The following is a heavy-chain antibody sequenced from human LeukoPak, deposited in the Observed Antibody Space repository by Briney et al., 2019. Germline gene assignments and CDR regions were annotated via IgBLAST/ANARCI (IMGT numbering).Heavy chain of an antibody. Sequence: SETLSLTCTVSGGSISSSSYYWGWIRQPPGKGLEWIGSIYYSGSTYYNPSLNRRVTISVDTSKNQFSLKLSSVTAADTAVYYCASESPFRHHFDIWGQGTMVTVSS. CDR2: IYYSGST. V-gene: IGHV4-39*07. J-gene: IGHJ3*02. CDR1: GGSISSSSYY. CDR3: ASESPFRHHFDI. D-gene: IGHD3-10*01.